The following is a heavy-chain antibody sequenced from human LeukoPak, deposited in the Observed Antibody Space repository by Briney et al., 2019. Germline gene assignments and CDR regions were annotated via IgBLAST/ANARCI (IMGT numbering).Heavy chain of an antibody. CDR3: ARELAGIAAAGDGAFDI. D-gene: IGHD6-13*01. CDR2: IYSGGST. Sequence: PGGSLRLSCAASGFTVSSNYMSWVRQAPGKGLEWVSVIYSGGSTYYADSVKGRFTISRDNSKNTLYLQMNSLRAEDTAVYYCARELAGIAAAGDGAFDIWGQGTMVTVSS. V-gene: IGHV3-53*01. J-gene: IGHJ3*02. CDR1: GFTVSSNY.